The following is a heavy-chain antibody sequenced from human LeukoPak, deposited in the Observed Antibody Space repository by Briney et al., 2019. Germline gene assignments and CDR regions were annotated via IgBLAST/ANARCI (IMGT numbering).Heavy chain of an antibody. CDR3: ARISYYGGTPHFDY. D-gene: IGHD4-23*01. CDR2: IKQDGSEK. Sequence: PGGSLRLSCAASGFIFTNYWMGWVRQAPWKGLEWVANIKQDGSEKYYVDSVKGRFTISRDNAKNSLYLQMNSLRVEDTALFYCARISYYGGTPHFDYWGQGTLVTVSS. V-gene: IGHV3-7*01. J-gene: IGHJ4*02. CDR1: GFIFTNYW.